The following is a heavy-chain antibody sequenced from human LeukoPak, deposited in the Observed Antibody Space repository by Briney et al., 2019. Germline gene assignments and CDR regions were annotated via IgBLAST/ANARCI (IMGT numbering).Heavy chain of an antibody. CDR3: ARGGVYCSSVSCSVDY. D-gene: IGHD2-2*01. V-gene: IGHV3-49*03. J-gene: IGHJ4*02. CDR2: IRSKAYGGTT. Sequence: GGSLRLSCTASGFTFGDYAMSWFRQAPGKGLEWVGFIRSKAYGGTTENAASVKGRLTISRDDSKSIAYLQMNSLKTEDTAVYYCARGGVYCSSVSCSVDYWGQGILVTVSS. CDR1: GFTFGDYA.